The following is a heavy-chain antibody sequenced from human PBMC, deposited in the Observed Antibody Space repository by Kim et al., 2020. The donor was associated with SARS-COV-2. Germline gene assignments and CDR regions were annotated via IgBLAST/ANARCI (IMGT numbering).Heavy chain of an antibody. Sequence: SETLSLTCAVYGGSFSGYYWSWIRQPTGKGLEWIGEINHSGSTNYSPSLKSRVTISLDTSKNQFSLKLSSVTAADTAVYYCATSRSGSSHYGMDVWGQGTTVTVSS. CDR3: ATSRSGSSHYGMDV. CDR2: INHSGST. CDR1: GGSFSGYY. V-gene: IGHV4-34*01. D-gene: IGHD3-10*01. J-gene: IGHJ6*02.